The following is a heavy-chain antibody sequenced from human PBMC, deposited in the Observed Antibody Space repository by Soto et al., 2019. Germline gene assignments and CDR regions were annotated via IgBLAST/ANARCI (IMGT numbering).Heavy chain of an antibody. CDR2: IYYSGST. V-gene: IGHV4-59*01. CDR3: ARVYESITIFGVVISHFDY. CDR1: GGSISSYD. D-gene: IGHD3-3*01. Sequence: SETLSVTSSVSGGSISSYDWSWIRQPPGKGLEWIGYIYYSGSTNYNPSLKSRVTISVDTSKNQFSLKLSSVTAADTAVYYCARVYESITIFGVVISHFDYWGQGTLVTVSS. J-gene: IGHJ4*02.